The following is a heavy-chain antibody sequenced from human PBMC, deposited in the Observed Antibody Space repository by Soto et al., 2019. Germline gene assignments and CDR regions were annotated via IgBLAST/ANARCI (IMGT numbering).Heavy chain of an antibody. CDR2: IIPMFGKA. V-gene: IGHV1-69*01. D-gene: IGHD3-22*01. Sequence: QVQLVQSGAEVKKPGSSVKVSCKASGGTFSRYAISWVRQAPGQGLEWMGGIIPMFGKANYAQKFQDRITITADESTSTGYLELRSLRSEDTVMYYCARDGTLYDSSGYYYLYWGQGTLVTVSS. CDR1: GGTFSRYA. CDR3: ARDGTLYDSSGYYYLY. J-gene: IGHJ4*02.